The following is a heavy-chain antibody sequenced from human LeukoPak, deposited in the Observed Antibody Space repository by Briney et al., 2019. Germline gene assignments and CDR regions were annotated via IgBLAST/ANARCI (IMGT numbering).Heavy chain of an antibody. CDR2: ISAYNGNT. V-gene: IGHV1-18*04. CDR3: ARDRITMIVVVTSTTLGY. J-gene: IGHJ4*01. D-gene: IGHD3-22*01. Sequence: ASVKVSCKASGYTFTGYYIHWVRQAPGQGLEWMGWISAYNGNTNYAQKLQGRVTMTTDTSTSTAYMELRSLRSDDTAVYYCARDRITMIVVVTSTTLGYWGHGTLVTVSS. CDR1: GYTFTGYY.